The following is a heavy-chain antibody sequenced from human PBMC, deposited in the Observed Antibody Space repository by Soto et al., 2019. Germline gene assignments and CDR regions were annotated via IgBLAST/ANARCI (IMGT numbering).Heavy chain of an antibody. Sequence: GGSLRLSCAASGFTFSSYAMHWVRQAPGKGLEWVAVISYDGSNKYYADSVKGRFTISRDNSKNTLYLQMNSLRAEDTAVYYCARVHYDHDAFDIWGQGTMVTVSS. V-gene: IGHV3-30-3*01. CDR2: ISYDGSNK. D-gene: IGHD5-12*01. J-gene: IGHJ3*02. CDR3: ARVHYDHDAFDI. CDR1: GFTFSSYA.